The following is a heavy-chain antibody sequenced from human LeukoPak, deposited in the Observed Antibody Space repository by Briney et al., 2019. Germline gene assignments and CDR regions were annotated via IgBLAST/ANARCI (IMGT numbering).Heavy chain of an antibody. CDR3: ARDLGRGIRFLSPIDY. CDR2: ISYDGSNK. V-gene: IGHV3-30*04. Sequence: GGSLRLSCAACGFTFSSYAMHWVRQAPGKGLEWVAVISYDGSNKYYADSVKGRFTISRDNSKNTLYLQMNGLRAEDTAVYYCARDLGRGIRFLSPIDYWGQGTLVTVSS. D-gene: IGHD3-3*01. CDR1: GFTFSSYA. J-gene: IGHJ4*02.